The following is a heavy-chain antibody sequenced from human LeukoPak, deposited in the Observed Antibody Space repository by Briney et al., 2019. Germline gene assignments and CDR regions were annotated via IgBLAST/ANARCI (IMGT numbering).Heavy chain of an antibody. D-gene: IGHD2-2*01. Sequence: GGSLRLSCAASGFIFTDYWMYWVRQAPGKGLVWVSRIHSDGSRTSYADSVKGRFTISRDNTKNTLYLQMNSLRAEDTAVYYCASTSTSYYYGMDVWGQGTTVTVSS. CDR1: GFIFTDYW. CDR3: ASTSTSYYYGMDV. V-gene: IGHV3-74*01. J-gene: IGHJ6*02. CDR2: IHSDGSRT.